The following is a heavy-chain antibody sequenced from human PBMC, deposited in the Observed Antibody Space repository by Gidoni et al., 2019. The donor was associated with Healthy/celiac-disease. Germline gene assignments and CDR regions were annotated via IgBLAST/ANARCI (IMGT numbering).Heavy chain of an antibody. Sequence: EVQLVESGGGLVQPGGSLRLSCAASGFTVSRNYMSWVRQAPGKGLEWVSVIYSGGSTYYADSVKGRFTISRDNSKNTLYLQMNSLRAEDTAVYYCARVSESRGGYSYGSTLDYWGQGTLVTVSS. CDR1: GFTVSRNY. CDR3: ARVSESRGGYSYGSTLDY. J-gene: IGHJ4*02. CDR2: IYSGGST. D-gene: IGHD5-18*01. V-gene: IGHV3-66*01.